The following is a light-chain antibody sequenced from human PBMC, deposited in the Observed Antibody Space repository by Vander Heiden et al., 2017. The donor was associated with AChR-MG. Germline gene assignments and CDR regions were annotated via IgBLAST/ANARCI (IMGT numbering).Light chain of an antibody. CDR3: CSHAATYTYV. V-gene: IGLV2-11*01. CDR2: DVN. Sequence: QSALTQPRSVSGSPGQSVTISCTGSSSDVGGYNYVSWYQQHPGKAPRLMIYDVNKRPSGVPDRFSGSKSGNSASLTISGLQAEDEADYYCCSHAATYTYVFGTGTEVTVL. CDR1: SSDVGGYNY. J-gene: IGLJ1*01.